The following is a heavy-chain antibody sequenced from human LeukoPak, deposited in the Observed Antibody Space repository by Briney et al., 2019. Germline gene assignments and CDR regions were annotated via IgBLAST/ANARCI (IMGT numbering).Heavy chain of an antibody. D-gene: IGHD2-15*01. V-gene: IGHV3-74*03. Sequence: GGSLRLSCVASGFTFRNYFMHWVRQAPGKGLVWVSRISGDGTTTMYADSVKGRFTISRDNAKNTLYLQMNSLRDEDTAVYYCARRVDATRWFDPWGQGTLVAVSS. CDR2: ISGDGTTT. CDR1: GFTFRNYF. CDR3: ARRVDATRWFDP. J-gene: IGHJ5*02.